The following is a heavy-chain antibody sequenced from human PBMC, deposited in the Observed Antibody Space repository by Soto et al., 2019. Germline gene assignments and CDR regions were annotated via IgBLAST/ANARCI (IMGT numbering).Heavy chain of an antibody. J-gene: IGHJ6*02. CDR2: MYHTGST. D-gene: IGHD1-1*01. Sequence: PSETLSLTCGVSGYSINSGYYWGWIRQPPGKGLEWIGSMYHTGSTFYNPSLTSRVTISMDTSKNQFSLRLSSVTAADTAVYYCARYLEFYGVDVWGQGTTVTAP. V-gene: IGHV4-38-2*01. CDR3: ARYLEFYGVDV. CDR1: GYSINSGYY.